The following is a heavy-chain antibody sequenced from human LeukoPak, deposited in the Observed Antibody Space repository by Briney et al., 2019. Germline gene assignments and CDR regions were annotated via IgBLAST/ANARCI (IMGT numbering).Heavy chain of an antibody. D-gene: IGHD3-22*01. V-gene: IGHV3-23*01. CDR3: AKRGYYDSGGYLDY. CDR2: LSGSGGST. CDR1: GFTFSSYA. J-gene: IGHJ4*02. Sequence: GGSLRLSCAASGFTFSSYAMSWVRQAPGKGLEWVSALSGSGGSTYHADSVKGRFTISRDNSKNTLYLQMNSLRAEDTAVYYCAKRGYYDSGGYLDYWGQGTLVTVSS.